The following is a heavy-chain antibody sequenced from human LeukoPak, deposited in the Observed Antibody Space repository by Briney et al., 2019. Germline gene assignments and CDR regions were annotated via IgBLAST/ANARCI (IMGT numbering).Heavy chain of an antibody. J-gene: IGHJ4*02. CDR1: GFTVSSNY. Sequence: GGSLRLSCAASGFTVSSNYMSWVRQAPGKGLEWVSAISGSGGSTYYADSVKGRFTISRDNSKNTLYLQMNSLRAEDTAVYYCAKDQSRSYAPDYWGQGTLVTVSS. CDR2: ISGSGGST. D-gene: IGHD1-26*01. V-gene: IGHV3-23*01. CDR3: AKDQSRSYAPDY.